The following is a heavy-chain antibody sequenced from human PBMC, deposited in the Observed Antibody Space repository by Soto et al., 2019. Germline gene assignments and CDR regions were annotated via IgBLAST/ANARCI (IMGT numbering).Heavy chain of an antibody. CDR2: IYPGDPDT. D-gene: IGHD2-15*01. CDR1: GYSFTSYW. Sequence: GESLKISCKGSGYSFTSYWIGWVRQMPGKGLEWMGIIYPGDPDTRYSPSFQGQVTISADKSISTAYLQWSSLKASDTAMYYCARHACGGSCYRGHYYYYMAVWGKGTTVTVSS. V-gene: IGHV5-51*01. J-gene: IGHJ6*03. CDR3: ARHACGGSCYRGHYYYYMAV.